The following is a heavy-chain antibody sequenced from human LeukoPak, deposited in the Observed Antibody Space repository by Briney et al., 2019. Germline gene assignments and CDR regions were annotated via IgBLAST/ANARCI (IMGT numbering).Heavy chain of an antibody. CDR1: GGTFSSYA. CDR2: IIPIFGTA. V-gene: IGHV1-69*05. Sequence: SVKVSCKASGGTFSSYAISWVRQAPGQGLEWTGGIIPIFGTANYAQKFQGRVTITTDESTSTAYMELSSLRSEDTAVYYCARDYFDYDFWSGQGDWGQGTLVTVSS. CDR3: ARDYFDYDFWSGQGD. D-gene: IGHD3-3*01. J-gene: IGHJ4*02.